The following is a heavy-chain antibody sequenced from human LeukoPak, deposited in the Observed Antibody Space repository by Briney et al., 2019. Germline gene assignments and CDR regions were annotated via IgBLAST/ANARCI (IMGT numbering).Heavy chain of an antibody. D-gene: IGHD6-13*01. Sequence: GGSLRLSCAASGFTFSSHSMNWVRQAPGKGLEWVSSISSSSSYIYYADSVKGRFTISRDNAKNSLYLQMNSLRAEDTAAYYCARAGGYSSSNWFDPWGQGTLVTVSS. CDR1: GFTFSSHS. CDR2: ISSSSSYI. V-gene: IGHV3-21*01. J-gene: IGHJ5*02. CDR3: ARAGGYSSSNWFDP.